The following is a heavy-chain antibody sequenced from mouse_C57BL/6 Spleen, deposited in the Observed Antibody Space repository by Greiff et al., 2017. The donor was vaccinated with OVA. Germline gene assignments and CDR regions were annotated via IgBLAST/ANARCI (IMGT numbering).Heavy chain of an antibody. V-gene: IGHV1-42*01. CDR2: INTSTGGT. J-gene: IGHJ3*01. D-gene: IGHD2-3*01. CDR3: AREDLNYEGYPSGFAY. Sequence: VQLQQSGPELVKPGASVKISCKASGYSFTGYYMNWVKQSPEKSLEWIGEINTSTGGTTYNQTFKAKATLTVDKSSSTAYMQLKSLTSEDSAVYYCAREDLNYEGYPSGFAYWGQGTLVTVSA. CDR1: GYSFTGYY.